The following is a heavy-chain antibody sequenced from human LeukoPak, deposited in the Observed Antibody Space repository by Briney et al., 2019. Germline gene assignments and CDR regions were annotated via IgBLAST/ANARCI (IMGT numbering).Heavy chain of an antibody. J-gene: IGHJ4*02. CDR3: ARDVSYYGSGSSGLVDY. CDR1: GYTFTSYG. D-gene: IGHD3-10*01. CDR2: ISAYNGNT. V-gene: IGHV1-18*01. Sequence: ASVKVSCKASGYTFTSYGISWVRQAPGQGLEWMGWISAYNGNTNYAQKLQGRVTMTTDTSTSTAYMELRSLRSDDTAVYYCARDVSYYGSGSSGLVDYWGQETLVTVSS.